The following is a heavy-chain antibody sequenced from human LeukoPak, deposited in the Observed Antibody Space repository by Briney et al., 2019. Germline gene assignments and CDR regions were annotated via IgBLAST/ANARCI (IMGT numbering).Heavy chain of an antibody. D-gene: IGHD6-13*01. Sequence: SETLSLTCTVSGGSISSSSYYWGCIRQPPGKGLECIGSIYYSGSTYYNPSLKSRVTISVDTSKNQFSLKLSSVTAADTAVYYCARQAEGASSSWSDYWGQGTLVTVSS. CDR1: GGSISSSSYY. V-gene: IGHV4-39*01. CDR3: ARQAEGASSSWSDY. J-gene: IGHJ4*02. CDR2: IYYSGST.